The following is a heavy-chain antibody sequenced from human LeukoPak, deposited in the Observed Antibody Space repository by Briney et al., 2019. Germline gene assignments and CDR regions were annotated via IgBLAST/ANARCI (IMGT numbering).Heavy chain of an antibody. J-gene: IGHJ4*03. CDR3: ARPLGLSNYGFFEF. D-gene: IGHD4-11*01. CDR2: INHSGST. Sequence: SETLSPTCAVYGGSFSGYYWSWIRQPPGKGLEWIGEINHSGSTNYNPSLKSRVTISVDTSRGHFSLKLSSVTAADTAVYYCARPLGLSNYGFFEFWGQGILVTVSS. V-gene: IGHV4-34*01. CDR1: GGSFSGYY.